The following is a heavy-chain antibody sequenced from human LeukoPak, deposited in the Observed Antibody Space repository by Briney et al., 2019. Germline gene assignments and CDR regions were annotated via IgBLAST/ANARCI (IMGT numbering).Heavy chain of an antibody. CDR2: ISAYNGNT. CDR3: AREEMAAGPDHYIDY. D-gene: IGHD6-13*01. V-gene: IGHV1-18*01. Sequence: GASVKVSCKASGYTFTSYGINWVRQAPAQGLEWMGWISAYNGNTNYAQKLQGRVTMTTDTSTSTAYMELRSLRSDDTAVYYCAREEMAAGPDHYIDYWGEGTLVT. J-gene: IGHJ4*02. CDR1: GYTFTSYG.